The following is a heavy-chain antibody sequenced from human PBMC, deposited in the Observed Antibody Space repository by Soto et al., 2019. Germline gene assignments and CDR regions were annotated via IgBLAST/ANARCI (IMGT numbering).Heavy chain of an antibody. D-gene: IGHD6-19*01. CDR2: LYYSGGT. V-gene: IGHV4-39*01. Sequence: QLQLQESGPGLVKPSETLSLTCTVSGDSISSGTYYWGWIRQPPGKGLEWIGSLYYSGGTHYNPSLKRRVTISVDTSKNQLYLKLSSVTAADTAEYYCARHGQWLATGVYCGHGTLITVSS. CDR1: GDSISSGTYY. CDR3: ARHGQWLATGVY. J-gene: IGHJ4*01.